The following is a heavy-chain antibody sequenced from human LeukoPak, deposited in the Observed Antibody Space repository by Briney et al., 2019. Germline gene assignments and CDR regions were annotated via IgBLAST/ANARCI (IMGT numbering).Heavy chain of an antibody. Sequence: ASVKVSCKASGYTFTSYGISWVRQAPGQGLEWMGWISAYNGNTNYAQRLQGRVTMTTDTSTSTAYMELRSLRSDDTAVYYCARDGWVDCSSTSCYKVPLDYWGQGTLVTVSS. V-gene: IGHV1-18*01. D-gene: IGHD2-2*02. CDR1: GYTFTSYG. CDR2: ISAYNGNT. J-gene: IGHJ4*02. CDR3: ARDGWVDCSSTSCYKVPLDY.